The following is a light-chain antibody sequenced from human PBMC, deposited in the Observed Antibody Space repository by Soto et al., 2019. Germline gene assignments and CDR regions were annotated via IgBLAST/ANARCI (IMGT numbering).Light chain of an antibody. CDR2: EAS. CDR3: QQYNGYWGT. CDR1: QSVGRL. Sequence: DLQMTQSPSTLSASVGDRVTITCRASQSVGRLLAWYQQKPGKAPNLLIYEASSLQSGVPSRFSGSGSGTEFTLTVSSLQPDDFATYYCQQYNGYWGTFGQGTKVEIK. V-gene: IGKV1-5*03. J-gene: IGKJ1*01.